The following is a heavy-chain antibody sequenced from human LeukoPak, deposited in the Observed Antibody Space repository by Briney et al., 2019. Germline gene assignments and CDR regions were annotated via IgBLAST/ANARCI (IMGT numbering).Heavy chain of an antibody. Sequence: SETLSLTCTVSGGSISGSFWGWIRQPPGEGLEFIGYIYYTGAASYRPSLSSRVTMSVDTSKNQFSLKLTSVTAADTAVYYCAKFATVTTPNWIDPWGQGILVTVSS. D-gene: IGHD4-17*01. CDR1: GGSISGSF. CDR3: AKFATVTTPNWIDP. CDR2: IYYTGAA. J-gene: IGHJ5*02. V-gene: IGHV4-59*03.